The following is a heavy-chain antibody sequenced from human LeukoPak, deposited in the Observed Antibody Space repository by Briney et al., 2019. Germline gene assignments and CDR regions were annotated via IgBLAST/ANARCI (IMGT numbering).Heavy chain of an antibody. V-gene: IGHV4-59*01. D-gene: IGHD3-9*01. CDR2: IYYSGNT. Sequence: SETLFLTCTVSGGSIGPYYWSWIRQPPGKGLEWIGYIYYSGNTNYNPSLTSRVTISVDTSKNQFSLNLSSVTAADTAVYYCARSGALTGYLYWGQGTLVTVSS. J-gene: IGHJ4*02. CDR3: ARSGALTGYLY. CDR1: GGSIGPYY.